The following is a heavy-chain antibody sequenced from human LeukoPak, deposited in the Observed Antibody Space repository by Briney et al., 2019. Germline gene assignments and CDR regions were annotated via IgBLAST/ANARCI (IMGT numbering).Heavy chain of an antibody. CDR1: GFTFSSYG. Sequence: TGGSLRLPCAASGFTFSSYGMHWVRQAPGKGLEWVAVISYDGSNKYYADSVKGRFTISRDNSKNTLYLQMNSLRAEDTAVYYCARDSRTPMTTVTTLYLRPWGQGTLVTVSS. CDR3: ARDSRTPMTTVTTLYLRP. CDR2: ISYDGSNK. V-gene: IGHV3-30*03. J-gene: IGHJ5*02. D-gene: IGHD4-11*01.